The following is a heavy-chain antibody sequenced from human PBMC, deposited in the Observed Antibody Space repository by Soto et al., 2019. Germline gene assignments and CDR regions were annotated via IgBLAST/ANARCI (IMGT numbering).Heavy chain of an antibody. CDR1: GFTFSSYG. D-gene: IGHD2-15*01. Sequence: GESLKISCAASGFTFSSYGMHWVRQAPGKGLEWVAVIWYDGSNKYYADSVKGRFTISRDNSKNTLYLQMNSLRAEDTAVYYCARSSKLLLPLWSVDYWGQGTLVTVSS. CDR3: ARSSKLLLPLWSVDY. V-gene: IGHV3-33*01. CDR2: IWYDGSNK. J-gene: IGHJ4*02.